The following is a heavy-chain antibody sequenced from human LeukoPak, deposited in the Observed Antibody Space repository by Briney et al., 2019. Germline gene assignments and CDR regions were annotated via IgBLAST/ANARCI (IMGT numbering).Heavy chain of an antibody. CDR3: VRNRVAVLWYFDY. Sequence: GGSLRLSCAASGFTFSDYWMHWVRQVPGKGLVWVSRINSDGSSTSYADSVKGRFTISRDNAQNTLYLQMASLRAEDTAVYYCVRNRVAVLWYFDYWGQGTLVTVSS. V-gene: IGHV3-74*01. D-gene: IGHD1-14*01. CDR2: INSDGSST. J-gene: IGHJ4*02. CDR1: GFTFSDYW.